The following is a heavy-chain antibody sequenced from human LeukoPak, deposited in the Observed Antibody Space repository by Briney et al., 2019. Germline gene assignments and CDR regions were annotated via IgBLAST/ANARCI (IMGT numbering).Heavy chain of an antibody. Sequence: PSQTLSLTCTVSGGSISSGDYYWSWIRQPPGKGLEWIGYIYYSGSTYYNPSLKSRVAISVDTSKNQFSLKLSSVTAADTAVYYCARASYSSGWYGVDYWGQGTLVTVSS. CDR3: ARASYSSGWYGVDY. CDR1: GGSISSGDYY. D-gene: IGHD6-19*01. J-gene: IGHJ4*02. V-gene: IGHV4-30-4*08. CDR2: IYYSGST.